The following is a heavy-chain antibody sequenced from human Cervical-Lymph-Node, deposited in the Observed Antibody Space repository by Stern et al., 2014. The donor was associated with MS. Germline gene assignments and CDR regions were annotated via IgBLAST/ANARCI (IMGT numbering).Heavy chain of an antibody. CDR1: GFTFDDYA. D-gene: IGHD4-17*01. J-gene: IGHJ4*02. V-gene: IGHV3-9*01. Sequence: EVQLVESGGGLVQPGRSLRLSCAASGFTFDDYAMHWVRQAPGKGLEWVSGISWNSGSIGYADSVKGRFTISRDNAKNSLYLQMNSLRAEDTALYYCAKAKTVTTGIDYWGQGTLVTVSS. CDR2: ISWNSGSI. CDR3: AKAKTVTTGIDY.